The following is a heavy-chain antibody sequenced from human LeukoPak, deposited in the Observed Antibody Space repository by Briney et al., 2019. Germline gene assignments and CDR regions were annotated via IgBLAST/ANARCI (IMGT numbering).Heavy chain of an antibody. CDR2: ISCSAHKI. J-gene: IGHJ4*02. V-gene: IGHV3-23*01. CDR1: GITFRNYA. Sequence: GGSLRLSCVAHGITFRNYAVSWVRRAPEKGVDWVSVISCSAHKIRYADSVKGRFTISRDNSENIVYLQMNNLRAEGTAVYYCAGRVTGYSSGYVYWGQGTLVTVSS. D-gene: IGHD5-18*01. CDR3: AGRVTGYSSGYVY.